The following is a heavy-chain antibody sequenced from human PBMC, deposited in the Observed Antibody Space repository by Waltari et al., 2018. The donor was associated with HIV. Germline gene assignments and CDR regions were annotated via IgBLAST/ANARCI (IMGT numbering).Heavy chain of an antibody. CDR3: ACADRDQSGSYYIFDY. V-gene: IGHV1-69*01. D-gene: IGHD1-26*01. Sequence: QVQLVQSGAEVKKPGSSVKVSCKATGGTRRHSFSWGRQAPGQGLEWLGGIIPIFGTHNYAQKFQGRVTISADESATSVYLEMKTLRSDDTATYFCACADRDQSGSYYIFDYWGQGSLVTVSS. J-gene: IGHJ4*02. CDR2: IIPIFGTH. CDR1: GGTRRHS.